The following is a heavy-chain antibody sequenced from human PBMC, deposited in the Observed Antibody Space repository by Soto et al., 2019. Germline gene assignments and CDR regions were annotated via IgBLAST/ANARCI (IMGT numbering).Heavy chain of an antibody. J-gene: IGHJ6*02. D-gene: IGHD4-17*01. CDR1: GGSISSGGYS. Sequence: QLQLQESGSGLVKPSQTLSLTCAVSGGSISSGGYSWSWIRQPPGKGLEWIGYIYHSGSTYYNPSLKRRVTIAVDRSKNQFSLKLSSVTAADTAVYYCARAHCGDYGYGMDVWGQGTTVTVSS. CDR2: IYHSGST. CDR3: ARAHCGDYGYGMDV. V-gene: IGHV4-30-2*01.